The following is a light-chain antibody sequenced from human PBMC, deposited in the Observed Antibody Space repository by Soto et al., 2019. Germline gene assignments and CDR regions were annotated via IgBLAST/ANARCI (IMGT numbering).Light chain of an antibody. Sequence: EIVLTQSPGTLSLSPGERATLSCRASESVRSSYLAWYQQKPGQAPTLLIYGASSRATGIPDRFSGSGSGTCFSLTISRMDPEDVAVYYCQQYGSSPLTFGGGTNVEIK. CDR3: QQYGSSPLT. J-gene: IGKJ4*01. V-gene: IGKV3-20*01. CDR2: GAS. CDR1: ESVRSSY.